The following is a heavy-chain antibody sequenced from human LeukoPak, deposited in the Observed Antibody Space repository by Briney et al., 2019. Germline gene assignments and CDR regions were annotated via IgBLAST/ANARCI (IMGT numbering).Heavy chain of an antibody. CDR1: GFTFSSYW. D-gene: IGHD6-13*01. J-gene: IGHJ6*03. CDR3: ARVWQQLDGYYYYYYMDV. Sequence: GVSLRLSCSASGFTFSSYWMHWVRQAPGKGLVWVSRINSDRSSTSYADSVKGRFTISRDNAKNTLYLQMNSLRAEDTAVYYCARVWQQLDGYYYYYYMDVWGKGNTVTVSS. V-gene: IGHV3-74*01. CDR2: INSDRSST.